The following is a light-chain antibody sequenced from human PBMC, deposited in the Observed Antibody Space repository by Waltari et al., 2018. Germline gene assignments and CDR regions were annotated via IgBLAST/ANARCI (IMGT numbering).Light chain of an antibody. CDR3: ASFVGTNNFRV. V-gene: IGLV2-8*01. CDR1: SSDIGSSNF. CDR2: EVT. J-gene: IGLJ2*01. Sequence: QSALTQPPSASGSPGQSVTISCTGTSSDIGSSNFVSWYQHHPGKAPKLIIYEVTQRPSGVPDRFSGSKSGNTASLTVSGLQAEDEADYYCASFVGTNNFRVFGGGTRVTVL.